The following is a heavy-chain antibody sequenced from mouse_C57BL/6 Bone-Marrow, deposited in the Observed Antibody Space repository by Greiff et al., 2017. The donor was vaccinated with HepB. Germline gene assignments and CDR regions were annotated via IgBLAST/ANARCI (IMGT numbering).Heavy chain of an antibody. Sequence: VQLQQSGPVLVKPGASVKMSCKASGYTFTDYYMNWVKQSHGKSLEWIGVINPYNGGTSYNQKFKGKATLTADKSSSTAYMELRSLTSEDSAVYFCARLITTVVAAYYFDYWGQGTTLTVSS. V-gene: IGHV1-19*01. CDR3: ARLITTVVAAYYFDY. CDR2: INPYNGGT. J-gene: IGHJ2*01. CDR1: GYTFTDYY. D-gene: IGHD1-1*01.